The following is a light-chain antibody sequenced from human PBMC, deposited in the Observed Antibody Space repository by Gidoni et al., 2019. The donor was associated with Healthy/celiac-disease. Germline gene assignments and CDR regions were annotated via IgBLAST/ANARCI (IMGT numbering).Light chain of an antibody. CDR1: SSNIGSNY. J-gene: IGLJ3*02. V-gene: IGLV1-47*02. CDR2: SNN. CDR3: AAWDDILSGLWV. Sequence: QSVLTQPPSASGTPGQRFTISCSGSSSNIGSNYVYWYQQLPGTAPKLLIYSNNQRPSGVPDRFSGSKSGTSASLAISGLRSEDEADYYCAAWDDILSGLWVFGGGTKLTVL.